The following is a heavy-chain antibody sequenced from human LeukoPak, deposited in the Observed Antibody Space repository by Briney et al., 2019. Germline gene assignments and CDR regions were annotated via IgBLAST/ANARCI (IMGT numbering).Heavy chain of an antibody. CDR2: IFWDDDK. CDR3: AQRYTSSWYYFDS. J-gene: IGHJ4*02. Sequence: ESGPTLVKPTPTLTLTCTFSGFSLGTRGVTGCWIRQPSGKALESLALIFWDDDKRYSPSLRSWLTITKDTSKNQLVLTLTNMDPLDTATYFCAQRYTSSWYYFDSWGQGTLVTVSS. D-gene: IGHD6-13*01. V-gene: IGHV2-5*02. CDR1: GFSLGTRGVT.